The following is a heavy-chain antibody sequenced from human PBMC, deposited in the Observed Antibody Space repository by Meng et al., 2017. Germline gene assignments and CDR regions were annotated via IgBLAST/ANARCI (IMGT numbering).Heavy chain of an antibody. CDR1: GFTFSSYS. CDR3: ARVGTLDAFDI. Sequence: VQLVEYGGGLVRPWRALGFSYASAGFTFSSYSMHWVRQAPGKGLGWVSRINSDGTSTSYADSVKGRFTISRDNAKNTLYLQMNSLRAEDTAVYYCARVGTLDAFDIWGQGTMVTVSS. V-gene: IGHV3-74*01. D-gene: IGHD1-1*01. J-gene: IGHJ3*02. CDR2: INSDGTST.